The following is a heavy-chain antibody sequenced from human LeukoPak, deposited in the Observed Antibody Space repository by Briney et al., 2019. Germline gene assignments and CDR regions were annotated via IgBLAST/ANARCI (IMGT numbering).Heavy chain of an antibody. CDR1: GGSISSYY. D-gene: IGHD6-19*01. CDR3: AREVYSSGWYVDYFDY. CDR2: IYTSGST. Sequence: SETLSLTCTVSGGSISSYYWSWIRQPAGKGLEWIGRIYTSGSTNYSPSLKSRVTMSVDTSKNQFSLKLSSVTAADTAVYYCAREVYSSGWYVDYFDYWGQGTLVTVSS. V-gene: IGHV4-4*07. J-gene: IGHJ4*02.